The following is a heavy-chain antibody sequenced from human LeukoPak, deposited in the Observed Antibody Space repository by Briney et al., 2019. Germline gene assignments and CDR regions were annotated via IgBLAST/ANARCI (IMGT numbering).Heavy chain of an antibody. CDR3: ARAVKGYYYYYYMDV. V-gene: IGHV1-18*01. Sequence: ASVKVSCKASGYTFTSYGISWVRQAPGQGLEGMGWISAYNGNTNYAQKLQGRVTMTTDTSTSTAYMELRTLRSDDTAVYYCARAVKGYYYYYYMDVWGKGTTVTISS. CDR1: GYTFTSYG. CDR2: ISAYNGNT. J-gene: IGHJ6*03.